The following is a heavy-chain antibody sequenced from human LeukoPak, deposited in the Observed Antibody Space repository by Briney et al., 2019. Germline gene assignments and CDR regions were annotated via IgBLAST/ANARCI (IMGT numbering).Heavy chain of an antibody. CDR3: GKSNSRYQPWTLDV. V-gene: IGHV4-59*01. CDR2: IYYSGST. J-gene: IGHJ3*01. CDR1: GGSISSYY. Sequence: SETLSLTCTVSGGSISSYYWSWIRQPPGKGLEWIGYIYYSGSTNYNPSLKSRVTISVDTSKNQFSLKLSSVTAADTAMYYCGKSNSRYQPWTLDVWGRGTMVTVSS. D-gene: IGHD2-2*01.